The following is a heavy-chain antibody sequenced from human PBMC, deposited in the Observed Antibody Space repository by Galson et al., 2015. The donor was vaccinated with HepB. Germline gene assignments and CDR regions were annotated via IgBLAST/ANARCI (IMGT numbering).Heavy chain of an antibody. CDR1: GYIFTGYY. V-gene: IGHV1-2*02. J-gene: IGHJ6*02. CDR2: INPNTGVT. D-gene: IGHD2-15*01. CDR3: ARVTCSGDTCSIYYGMDV. Sequence: SVKVSCKASGYIFTGYYIHWVRQAPGQGLEWMGWINPNTGVTHCAQTFQGRVTMTRDTSISTAYMKMSRLRSDDTAVYYCARVTCSGDTCSIYYGMDVWGQGTTVTVSS.